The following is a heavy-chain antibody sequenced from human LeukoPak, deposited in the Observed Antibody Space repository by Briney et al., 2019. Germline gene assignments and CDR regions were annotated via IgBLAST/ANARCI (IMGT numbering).Heavy chain of an antibody. V-gene: IGHV3-23*01. CDR2: ISGSGGST. CDR3: ARSKPYYYYYMDV. J-gene: IGHJ6*03. Sequence: PGGSLRLSCAASGFTFSSYAMSWVRQAPGKGLEWVSAISGSGGSTYYADSVKGRFTISRDNSKNTLYLQMNNLRAEDTAVYYCARSKPYYYYYMDVWGKGTTVTVSS. CDR1: GFTFSSYA.